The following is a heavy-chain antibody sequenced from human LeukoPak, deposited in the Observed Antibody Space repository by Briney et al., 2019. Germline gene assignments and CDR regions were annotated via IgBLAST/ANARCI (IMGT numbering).Heavy chain of an antibody. D-gene: IGHD2-21*02. CDR3: ARSYCGGGCHASGGVDY. CDR1: GYSISSDCY. V-gene: IGHV4-38-2*01. J-gene: IGHJ4*02. Sequence: SETLSLTCAVSGYSISSDCYWGWIRQPPGKGLEWIGTIYNSGSTYYNPSLKSRVTISVDTSKNQFSLKLSSVTAADTAVYYCARSYCGGGCHASGGVDYWGQGTLVIVSS. CDR2: IYNSGST.